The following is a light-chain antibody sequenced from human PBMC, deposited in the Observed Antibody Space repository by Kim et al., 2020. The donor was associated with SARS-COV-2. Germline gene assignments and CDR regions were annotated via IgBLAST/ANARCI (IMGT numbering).Light chain of an antibody. Sequence: VALGQPVRITCQGDSLRSYYATWYQQKPGQAPILVIYGKNNRPSGIPDRFSGSSSGNTASLTITGAQAEDEADYYCNSRDSNDNVVFGGGTQLTVL. J-gene: IGLJ2*01. CDR2: GKN. CDR3: NSRDSNDNVV. V-gene: IGLV3-19*01. CDR1: SLRSYY.